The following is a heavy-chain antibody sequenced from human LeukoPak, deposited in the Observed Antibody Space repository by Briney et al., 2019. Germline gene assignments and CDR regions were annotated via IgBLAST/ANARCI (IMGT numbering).Heavy chain of an antibody. Sequence: GESLKISCKGSGYSFTSYWIGWVRQMPGKGLEWMGIIYPGDSDTRYSPSFQGQVTISADKSISTAYLQWSSLKASDTAMYYCARVDYDSSGYYYFDYWGQGTLVTVSS. CDR1: GYSFTSYW. V-gene: IGHV5-51*01. CDR3: ARVDYDSSGYYYFDY. J-gene: IGHJ4*02. CDR2: IYPGDSDT. D-gene: IGHD3-22*01.